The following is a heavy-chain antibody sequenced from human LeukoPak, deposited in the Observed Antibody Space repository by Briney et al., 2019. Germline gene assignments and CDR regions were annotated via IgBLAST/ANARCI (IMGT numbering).Heavy chain of an antibody. CDR2: IYYSGDT. D-gene: IGHD6-13*01. J-gene: IGHJ5*02. Sequence: PSETLSLTCSVSGGSISSSSKYWGWIRQPPGKGLEWIWSIYYSGDTYYNPSLRSRVAISVDTSKNQFSLRLTSVTAADTAVYYCARSSAAAGPTHIWFDPWGQGTLVTVSS. CDR3: ARSSAAAGPTHIWFDP. V-gene: IGHV4-39*01. CDR1: GGSISSSSKY.